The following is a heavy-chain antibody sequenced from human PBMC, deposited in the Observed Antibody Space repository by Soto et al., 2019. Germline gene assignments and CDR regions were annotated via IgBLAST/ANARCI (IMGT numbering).Heavy chain of an antibody. V-gene: IGHV1-18*01. Sequence: ASVKVSCKASGYTFTSYGISWVRQAPGQGLEWMGWISAYDGNTNYAQKLQGRVTMTTDTSTSTAYMELRSLRAEDTAVYYCSKDIDIVVVPVAPAYAFDIWGQGTMVTVSS. CDR1: GYTFTSYG. J-gene: IGHJ3*02. D-gene: IGHD2-2*01. CDR2: ISAYDGNT. CDR3: SKDIDIVVVPVAPAYAFDI.